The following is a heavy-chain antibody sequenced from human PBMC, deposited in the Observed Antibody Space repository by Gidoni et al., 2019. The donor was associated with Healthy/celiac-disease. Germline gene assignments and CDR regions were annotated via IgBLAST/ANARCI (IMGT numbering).Heavy chain of an antibody. CDR1: GFPFSSYS. Sequence: VQLVESGGGLVKPGGSLSLSCAASGFPFSSYSMTWVRQAPGKGMGGVASISSSSSYIYYADSVKGRFTISRENAKNSLYLKMNSLRAEETAVYYCASLYDSSGWYGMDVWGQGTTVTVSS. CDR2: ISSSSSYI. V-gene: IGHV3-21*01. D-gene: IGHD3-22*01. CDR3: ASLYDSSGWYGMDV. J-gene: IGHJ6*02.